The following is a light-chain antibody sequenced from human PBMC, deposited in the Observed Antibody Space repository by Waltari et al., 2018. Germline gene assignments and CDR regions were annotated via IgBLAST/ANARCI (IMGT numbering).Light chain of an antibody. CDR2: EVS. CDR1: SSDVGGYNR. J-gene: IGLJ1*01. CDR3: TSYTGYSTYV. Sequence: QSALTQPPSVSGSPGQSVTISCTGTSSDVGGYNRFSWYQQSPGTAPKLVIFEVSNRPSGVPDRLSGSKSGNTASLTIFGLQAEDEADYYCTSYTGYSTYVFGTGTKVTVL. V-gene: IGLV2-18*02.